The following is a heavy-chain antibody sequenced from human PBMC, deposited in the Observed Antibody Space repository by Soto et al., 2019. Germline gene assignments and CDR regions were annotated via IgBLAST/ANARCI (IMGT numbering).Heavy chain of an antibody. Sequence: ETLSLTCTVSGGSISSYYWSWIRQPPGKGLEWIGYIYYSGSTNYNPSLKSRVTISVDTSKNQFSLKLSSVTAADTAVYYCARLQYYFDYWGQGTLVTVSS. CDR3: ARLQYYFDY. V-gene: IGHV4-59*01. J-gene: IGHJ4*02. CDR1: GGSISSYY. CDR2: IYYSGST.